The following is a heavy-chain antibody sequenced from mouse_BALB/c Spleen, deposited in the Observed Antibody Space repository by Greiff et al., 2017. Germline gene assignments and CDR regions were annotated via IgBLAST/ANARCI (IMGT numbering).Heavy chain of an antibody. V-gene: IGHV3-2*02. J-gene: IGHJ1*01. D-gene: IGHD3-2*01. CDR1: GYSITSDYA. CDR2: ISYSGST. CDR3: ARDSSGYWYFDV. Sequence: EVHLVESGPGLVKPSQSLSLTCTVTGYSITSDYAWNWIRQFPGNKLEWMGYISYSGSTSYNPSLKSRISITRDTSKNQFFLQLNSVTTEDTATYYCARDSSGYWYFDVWGAGTTVTVSS.